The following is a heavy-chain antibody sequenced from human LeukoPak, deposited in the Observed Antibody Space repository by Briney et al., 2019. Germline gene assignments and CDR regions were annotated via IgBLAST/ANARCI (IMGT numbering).Heavy chain of an antibody. V-gene: IGHV3-74*01. CDR2: IKYDGSST. CDR1: GFTLGGYW. Sequence: GDSLRRSCAASGFTLGGYWVHWLRQAPGKGLVWVSRIKYDGSSTTYADSVKGRFTISRDNAKNTLYLQMNSLRAEDTAIYYCARPDWFDPWGQGTLVTVSS. J-gene: IGHJ5*02. CDR3: ARPDWFDP.